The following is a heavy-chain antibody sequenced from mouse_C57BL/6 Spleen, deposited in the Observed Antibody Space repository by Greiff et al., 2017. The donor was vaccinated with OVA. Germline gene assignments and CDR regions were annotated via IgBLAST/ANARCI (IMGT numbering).Heavy chain of an antibody. CDR1: GYTFTDYY. Sequence: VQLQQSGPELVKPGASVKISCKASGYTFTDYYMNWVKQSHGKSLEWIGDINPNNGGTSYNQKFKGKATLTVDKSSSTAYMELRSLTSEDSAVYYCANEGFYYYGRHSIAYWGQGTLVTVSA. V-gene: IGHV1-26*01. D-gene: IGHD1-1*01. CDR3: ANEGFYYYGRHSIAY. J-gene: IGHJ3*01. CDR2: INPNNGGT.